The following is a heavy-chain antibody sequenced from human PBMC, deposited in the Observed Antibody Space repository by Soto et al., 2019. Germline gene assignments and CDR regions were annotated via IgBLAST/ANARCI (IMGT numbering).Heavy chain of an antibody. CDR1: GFTFSSYE. CDR3: ARDSSYDFWSGYYIRHYGMDV. J-gene: IGHJ6*02. D-gene: IGHD3-3*01. Sequence: PXGSLRLSCAASGFTFSSYEMNWVRQAPGKGLEWVSYISSSGSTIYYADSVKGRFTISRDNAKNSLYLQMNSLRAEDTAVYYCARDSSYDFWSGYYIRHYGMDVWGQGTTVTVSS. V-gene: IGHV3-48*03. CDR2: ISSSGSTI.